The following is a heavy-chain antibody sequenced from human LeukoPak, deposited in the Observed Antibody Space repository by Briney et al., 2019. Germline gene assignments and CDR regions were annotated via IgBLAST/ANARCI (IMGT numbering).Heavy chain of an antibody. CDR2: TFNGYT. CDR3: ARGNWGHFDY. V-gene: IGHV1-18*01. Sequence: ASVKVSCKASGYTFTSNAIVWVRQAPGQGLECMGRTFNGYTKYAQNLQGRVTMAADTSTTTAYMELRSLRSDDTAVYYCARGNWGHFDYWGQGTLVTVSS. J-gene: IGHJ4*02. CDR1: GYTFTSNA. D-gene: IGHD7-27*01.